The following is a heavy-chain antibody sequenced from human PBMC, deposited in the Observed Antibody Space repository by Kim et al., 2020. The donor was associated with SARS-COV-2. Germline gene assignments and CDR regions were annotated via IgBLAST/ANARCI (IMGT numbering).Heavy chain of an antibody. Sequence: GGSLRLSCSASGFTFSSYAMHWVRQAPGKGLEYVSAISSNGGSTYYADSVKGRFTISRDNSKNTLYLQMSSLRAEDTAVYYCVKDLTRGVTMVRGTAFDIWGQGTMVTVSS. D-gene: IGHD3-10*01. CDR2: ISSNGGST. V-gene: IGHV3-64D*09. J-gene: IGHJ3*02. CDR3: VKDLTRGVTMVRGTAFDI. CDR1: GFTFSSYA.